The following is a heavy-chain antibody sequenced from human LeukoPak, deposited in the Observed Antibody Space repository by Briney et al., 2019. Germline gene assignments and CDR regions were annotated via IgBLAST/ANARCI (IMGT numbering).Heavy chain of an antibody. V-gene: IGHV4-34*01. CDR3: ARRKIVVVPAARGGFRAFDI. D-gene: IGHD2-2*01. Sequence: SETLSLTCAVYGGSFSGYYWSWIRQPPGKGLEWIGEINHSGSTNYNPSLKSRVTISVDTSKNQFSLKLSSVTAADTAVYYCARRKIVVVPAARGGFRAFDIWGQGTMVTVSS. CDR1: GGSFSGYY. J-gene: IGHJ3*02. CDR2: INHSGST.